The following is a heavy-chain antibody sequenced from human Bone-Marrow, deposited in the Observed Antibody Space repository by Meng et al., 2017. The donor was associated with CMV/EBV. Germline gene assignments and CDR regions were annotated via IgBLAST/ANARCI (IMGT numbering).Heavy chain of an antibody. CDR2: INPSGGST. D-gene: IGHD3-3*01. CDR3: VRDRVARYDFWSGYYEGGVGDGMDV. CDR1: GYTFTSYY. J-gene: IGHJ6*02. Sequence: ASVKVSCKASGYTFTSYYMHWVRQAPGQGLEWMGIINPSGGSTSYAQKFQGRVTMTRDTSTSTVYMELSSLRSEDTAGYYCVRDRVARYDFWSGYYEGGVGDGMDVWGQGTTVTVSS. V-gene: IGHV1-46*01.